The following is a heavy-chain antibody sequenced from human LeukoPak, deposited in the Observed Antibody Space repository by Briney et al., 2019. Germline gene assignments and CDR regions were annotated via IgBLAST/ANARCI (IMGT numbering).Heavy chain of an antibody. J-gene: IGHJ4*02. D-gene: IGHD1-26*01. CDR2: IKQDGSEK. V-gene: IGHV3-7*01. CDR3: ARDGRPESLVGAIRD. Sequence: GGSLRLSCAASGFTFSSYWMSWVRQAPGKGLEWVANIKQDGSEKYYVDSVKGRFTISRDNAKNSLYLQMNSLRAEDTAVYYCARDGRPESLVGAIRDWGQGTLVTVSS. CDR1: GFTFSSYW.